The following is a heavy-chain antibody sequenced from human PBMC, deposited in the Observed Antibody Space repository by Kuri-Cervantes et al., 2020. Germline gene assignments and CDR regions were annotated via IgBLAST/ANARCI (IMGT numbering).Heavy chain of an antibody. CDR3: ARERPYGTGY. J-gene: IGHJ4*02. CDR2: IWYDGSNK. D-gene: IGHD4-17*01. V-gene: IGHV3-33*01. Sequence: GESLKISCAASGFTFSSYGIHWVRQAPGKGLEWVAVIWYDGSNKYYADSVKGRFTISRDNSKNTLYLQMNSLRVEDTAVYYCARERPYGTGYWGQGTLVTVSS. CDR1: GFTFSSYG.